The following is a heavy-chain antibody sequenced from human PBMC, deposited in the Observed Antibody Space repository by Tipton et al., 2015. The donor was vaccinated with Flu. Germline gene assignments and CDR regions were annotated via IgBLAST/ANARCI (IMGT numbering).Heavy chain of an antibody. V-gene: IGHV3-33*01. CDR2: IWYDGSNT. Sequence: SLRLSCAASGFTFTSYGMHWVRQAPGKGLEWVAVIWYDGSNTDYSDSVKGRFTISRDNSKNTLYLQMNSLRAEDTAVYYCARGTNLGGLSLWRHFFDSWGQETLVTFSS. J-gene: IGHJ4*02. CDR3: ARGTNLGGLSLWRHFFDS. D-gene: IGHD3-16*02. CDR1: GFTFTSYG.